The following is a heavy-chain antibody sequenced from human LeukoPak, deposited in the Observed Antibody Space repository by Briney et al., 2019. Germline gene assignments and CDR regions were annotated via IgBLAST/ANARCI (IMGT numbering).Heavy chain of an antibody. V-gene: IGHV3-7*03. CDR3: ARHLQLERSYYYYGMDV. J-gene: IGHJ6*04. D-gene: IGHD1-1*01. CDR1: GFTFSRYW. Sequence: GGSLRLSCAASGFTFSRYWMSWVRQAPGKGLEWVANIKQDGSEKYYVDSVKGRFTISRDNAKNSLYLQMNSLRAEDTAVYYCARHLQLERSYYYYGMDVWGKGTTVTVSS. CDR2: IKQDGSEK.